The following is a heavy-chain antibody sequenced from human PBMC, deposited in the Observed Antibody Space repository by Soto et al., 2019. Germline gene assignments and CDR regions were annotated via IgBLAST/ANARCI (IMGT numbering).Heavy chain of an antibody. Sequence: SVKVSCKASGGTFSSYAISWVRQAPGQGLEWMGGIIPIFGTANYAQKFQGRVTITADESTSTAYMELSSLRSEDTAVYYCALVLRRDGYSSLYYWGQGTLVPVSS. CDR3: ALVLRRDGYSSLYY. V-gene: IGHV1-69*13. CDR1: GGTFSSYA. J-gene: IGHJ4*02. CDR2: IIPIFGTA. D-gene: IGHD2-15*01.